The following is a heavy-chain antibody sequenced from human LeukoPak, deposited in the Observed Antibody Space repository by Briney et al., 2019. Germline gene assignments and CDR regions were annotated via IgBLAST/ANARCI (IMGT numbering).Heavy chain of an antibody. CDR1: GFTFRSYS. Sequence: GGSLRLSCAASGFTFRSYSMNWVRQAPGKGLEWVSYISSGSSATYYADSVKGRFTVSRDNAKNSLYLQMNSLRDEDAAVYYCGRGGYDVLSGYYTMFDYWGQGTLVTVSS. D-gene: IGHD3-3*01. J-gene: IGHJ4*02. CDR2: ISSGSSAT. CDR3: GRGGYDVLSGYYTMFDY. V-gene: IGHV3-48*02.